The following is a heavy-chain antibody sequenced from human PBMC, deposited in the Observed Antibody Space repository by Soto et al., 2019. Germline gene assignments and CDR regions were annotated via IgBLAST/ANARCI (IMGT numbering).Heavy chain of an antibody. CDR2: ISAYNGQT. D-gene: IGHD3-9*01. Sequence: ASVKVSCKTSGYTFTSYGITWVRQAPGQGLEYMGWISAYNGQTNYAPNLQGRVTLTTDRSTSTSYMDLRSLRSDDTAVYYCAYDSLTGYQPYWGQGNLVTV. V-gene: IGHV1-18*01. CDR1: GYTFTSYG. J-gene: IGHJ4*02. CDR3: AYDSLTGYQPY.